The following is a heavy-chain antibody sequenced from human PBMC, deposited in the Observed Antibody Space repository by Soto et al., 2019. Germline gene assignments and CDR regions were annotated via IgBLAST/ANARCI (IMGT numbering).Heavy chain of an antibody. CDR1: GYTFSSYA. Sequence: ASVKVSCKASGYTFSSYAMHWVRQAPGQRLEWMGWINAGNGNRKYPQKFQDRVTITRDTSASTAYMELSSLRSEDTAVYYCARDFGGFDPWGQGTLVTVSS. V-gene: IGHV1-3*01. D-gene: IGHD3-3*01. J-gene: IGHJ5*02. CDR2: INAGNGNR. CDR3: ARDFGGFDP.